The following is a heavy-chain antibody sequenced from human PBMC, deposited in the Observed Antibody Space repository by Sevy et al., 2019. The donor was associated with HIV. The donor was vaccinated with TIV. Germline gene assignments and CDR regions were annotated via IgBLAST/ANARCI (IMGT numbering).Heavy chain of an antibody. V-gene: IGHV3-30*18. CDR2: ISYDGSKK. D-gene: IGHD2-2*02. J-gene: IGHJ4*02. Sequence: GGSLRLSCAASGFIFSNYGMDWLRQAPGKGLEWVAVISYDGSKKYYADSVKGRFTISRDNSKNTLYLQMNSLRVEDTAVYYCVKENTVYHFDYWGQRILVTVSS. CDR1: GFIFSNYG. CDR3: VKENTVYHFDY.